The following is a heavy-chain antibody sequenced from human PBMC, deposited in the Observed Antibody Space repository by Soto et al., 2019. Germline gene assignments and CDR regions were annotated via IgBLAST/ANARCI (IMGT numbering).Heavy chain of an antibody. CDR3: AREVMVATFDY. D-gene: IGHD5-12*01. Sequence: SETLSLTCDVSGYSISSGSYWGWIRQPPGKGLEWIGTLYHSGATYYSPSLRSRVTLSVDTSKNHLSLKLSSVTAADMAVYYCAREVMVATFDYWGQGALVTVSS. CDR2: LYHSGAT. V-gene: IGHV4-38-2*02. CDR1: GYSISSGSY. J-gene: IGHJ4*02.